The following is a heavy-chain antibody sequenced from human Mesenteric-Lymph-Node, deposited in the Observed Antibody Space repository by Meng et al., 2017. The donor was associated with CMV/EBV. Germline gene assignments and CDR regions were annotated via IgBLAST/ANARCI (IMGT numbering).Heavy chain of an antibody. Sequence: SLKISCAASGFTFDDYAMHWVRQAPGKGLEWVSGISWNSGSIGYADSVKGRFTTSRDNAKNSVFLQMNGLRAEDTAVYYCTKGMAEAGLYYYYYAMDVWGQGTTVTVSS. CDR3: TKGMAEAGLYYYYYAMDV. V-gene: IGHV3-9*01. J-gene: IGHJ6*02. D-gene: IGHD6-13*01. CDR1: GFTFDDYA. CDR2: ISWNSGSI.